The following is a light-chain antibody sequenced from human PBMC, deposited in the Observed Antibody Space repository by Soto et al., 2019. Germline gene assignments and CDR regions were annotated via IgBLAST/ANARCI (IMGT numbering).Light chain of an antibody. CDR2: DVN. CDR1: SSDVGGYDY. J-gene: IGLJ2*01. CDR3: SSYTSSSTLV. Sequence: QSALTQPASVSGSPGQSIAISCTGTSSDVGGYDYVSWYQQHPGEAPKLMIYDVNNRPSGVSTRFSGSKSGNTASLTISGLQAEDEADYYCSSYTSSSTLVFGGGTKLTVL. V-gene: IGLV2-14*01.